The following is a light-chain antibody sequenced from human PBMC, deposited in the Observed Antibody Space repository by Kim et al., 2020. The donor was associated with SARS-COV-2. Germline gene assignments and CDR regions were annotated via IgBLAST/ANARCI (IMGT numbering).Light chain of an antibody. CDR1: QSFSSHC. CDR3: QQYSSSPAT. V-gene: IGKV3-20*01. CDR2: GAS. Sequence: PGERAARSCRASQSFSSHCFAWYQQKPGHAPSLLFCGASSRATGIPDRFSGSGSGTGFTHTITRLAPEDFAVYYCQQYSSSPATFGQGTKVDIK. J-gene: IGKJ1*01.